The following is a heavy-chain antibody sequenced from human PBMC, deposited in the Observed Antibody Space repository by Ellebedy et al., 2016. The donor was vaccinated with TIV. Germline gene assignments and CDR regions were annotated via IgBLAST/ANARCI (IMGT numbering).Heavy chain of an antibody. D-gene: IGHD5-18*01. CDR1: GFTFSSYW. CDR3: AKDRDNYGGAPYNGMDI. V-gene: IGHV3-30*02. J-gene: IGHJ6*02. Sequence: GGSLRLSCAVSGFTFSSYWMSWVRQAPGKGLEWVAFIRFDGNNAYYADSAKGRFTISRDNSKNPLYLQMNSLRAEDTAVYYCAKDRDNYGGAPYNGMDIWGQGTTVTVSS. CDR2: IRFDGNNA.